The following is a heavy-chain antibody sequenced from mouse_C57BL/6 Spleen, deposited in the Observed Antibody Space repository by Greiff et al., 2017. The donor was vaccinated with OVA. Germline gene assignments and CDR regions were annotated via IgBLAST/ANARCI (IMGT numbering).Heavy chain of an antibody. V-gene: IGHV5-17*01. CDR3: ARAYYSNYLYYFDY. J-gene: IGHJ2*01. CDR2: ISSGSSTI. CDR1: GFTFSDYG. D-gene: IGHD2-5*01. Sequence: EVQLVESGGGLVKPGGSLKLSCAASGFTFSDYGMHWVRQAPEKGLEWVAYISSGSSTIYYADTVKGRFTISRDNAKNTLFLQMTSLRSEDTAMDYCARAYYSNYLYYFDYWGQGTTLTVSS.